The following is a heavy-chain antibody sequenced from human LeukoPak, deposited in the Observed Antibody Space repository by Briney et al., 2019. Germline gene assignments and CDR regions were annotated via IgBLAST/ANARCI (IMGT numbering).Heavy chain of an antibody. CDR1: GGTLNNCA. J-gene: IGHJ4*02. CDR2: IIPIFGTV. V-gene: IGHV1-69*13. Sequence: GASVKVSCKASGGTLNNCAINWVRQAPGQGLEWMGGIIPIFGTVNYAQKFQGRVTITADESTSTAYMELSSLRSDDTAVYYCARSPGIAVASAYGMDVWGQGTLVTVSS. D-gene: IGHD6-19*01. CDR3: ARSPGIAVASAYGMDV.